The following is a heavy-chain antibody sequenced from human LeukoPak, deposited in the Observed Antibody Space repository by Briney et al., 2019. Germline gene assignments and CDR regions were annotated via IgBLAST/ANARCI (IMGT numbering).Heavy chain of an antibody. CDR2: ISSSGSTI. J-gene: IGHJ3*02. V-gene: IGHV3-48*03. D-gene: IGHD3-22*01. CDR3: AREASTYYYDSSGYDDAFDI. Sequence: GGSLRLSCAASGFTFSSYEMNWVRQAPGKWLEWVSYISSSGSTIYYADSVKGRFTISGDNAKNSLYLQMNSLRAEDTAVYYCAREASTYYYDSSGYDDAFDIWGQGTMVTVSS. CDR1: GFTFSSYE.